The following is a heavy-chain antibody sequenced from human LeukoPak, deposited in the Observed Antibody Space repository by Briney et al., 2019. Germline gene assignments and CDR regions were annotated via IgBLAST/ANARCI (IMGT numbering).Heavy chain of an antibody. V-gene: IGHV3-30*04. CDR1: GFTFSSYA. D-gene: IGHD6-13*01. CDR2: ISYDGSNK. CDR3: ARGSSSWSNWFDP. J-gene: IGHJ5*02. Sequence: GGSLRLSCAASGFTFSSYAMHWVRQVPGKGLEWVAVISYDGSNKYCADSVKGRFTISRDNSKNTLYPQMNSLRAEDTAVYYCARGSSSWSNWFDPWGQGTLVTVSS.